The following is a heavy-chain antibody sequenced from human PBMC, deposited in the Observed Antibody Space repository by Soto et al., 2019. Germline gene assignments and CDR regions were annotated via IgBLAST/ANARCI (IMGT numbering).Heavy chain of an antibody. D-gene: IGHD4-17*01. CDR1: GVSITSGAYY. CDR2: IYYNGNT. Sequence: SETLSLTCTLSGVSITSGAYYWTWVRQHPGKGLEWIGYIYYNGNTYFSPSLKSRLNISIDTSKNQFSLKLSSVTAADTAMYYCARDRLRAVYAFDFWGQGTMVT. J-gene: IGHJ3*01. V-gene: IGHV4-31*03. CDR3: ARDRLRAVYAFDF.